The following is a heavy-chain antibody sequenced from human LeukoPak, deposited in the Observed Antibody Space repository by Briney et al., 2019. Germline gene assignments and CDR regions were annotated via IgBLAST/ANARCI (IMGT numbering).Heavy chain of an antibody. CDR3: AKDTTMIVTNNWFDP. J-gene: IGHJ5*02. CDR2: ISGSGGST. CDR1: GFTFSSYA. Sequence: GGSLRLSCAASGFTFSSYAMSWVRQAPGKGLEWVSAISGSGGSTYYADSVKGRFTISRDNSKNTLYLQMNSLRAEDTAVYYCAKDTTMIVTNNWFDPWGQGTLATVSS. D-gene: IGHD3-22*01. V-gene: IGHV3-23*01.